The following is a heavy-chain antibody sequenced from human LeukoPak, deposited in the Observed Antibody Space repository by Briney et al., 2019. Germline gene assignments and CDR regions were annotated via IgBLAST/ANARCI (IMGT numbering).Heavy chain of an antibody. V-gene: IGHV3-23*01. CDR3: AKISLYDFWSGYYKPYWYFDL. Sequence: GGSPRLSCAASGFTFSSYAMSWVRQAPGKGLEWVSAISASGGSTNNADSVKGRFTISRDNSKSILYLQMNSLRAEDTAVYYCAKISLYDFWSGYYKPYWYFDLWGRGTLVTVSS. CDR2: ISASGGST. CDR1: GFTFSSYA. D-gene: IGHD3-3*01. J-gene: IGHJ2*01.